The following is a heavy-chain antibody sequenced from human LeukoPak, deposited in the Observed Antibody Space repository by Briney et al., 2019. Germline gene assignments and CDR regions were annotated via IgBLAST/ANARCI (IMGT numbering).Heavy chain of an antibody. V-gene: IGHV4-59*01. J-gene: IGHJ3*01. CDR1: GDSISSYF. Sequence: SETLSLTCTVSGDSISSYFWNWIRQTPGKGLGWIGFYNGRPNYNPSLKSRVTISVDTSKNQFSLKLNSVTAADTAVYYCARVSTNYYDSTTPNDAFDLWGQGTLVTVSS. CDR3: ARVSTNYYDSTTPNDAFDL. D-gene: IGHD3-22*01. CDR2: FYNGRP.